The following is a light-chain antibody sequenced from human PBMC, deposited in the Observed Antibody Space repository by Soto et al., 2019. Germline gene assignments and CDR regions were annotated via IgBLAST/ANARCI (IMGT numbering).Light chain of an antibody. Sequence: EIVMTQSPATLSVSPGERATLSCRASQTIASNLVWYQQKPGQAPRLLIYDASTGATDIPARFSGNGSGTEFTLTISNLQPEDFAVYHCQPYYNWPPITFGQGTRLEIK. CDR2: DAS. V-gene: IGKV3-15*01. CDR1: QTIASN. J-gene: IGKJ5*01. CDR3: QPYYNWPPIT.